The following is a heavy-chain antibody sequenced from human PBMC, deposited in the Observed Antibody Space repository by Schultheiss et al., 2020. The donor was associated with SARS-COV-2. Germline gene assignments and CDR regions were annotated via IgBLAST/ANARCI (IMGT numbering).Heavy chain of an antibody. CDR1: GFTFSSYS. CDR3: ARDSNYYDSSGYYYPDY. J-gene: IGHJ4*02. D-gene: IGHD3-22*01. Sequence: GESLKISCAASGFTFSSYSMNWVRQAPGKGLEWVSAISGSGGSTYYADSVKGRFTISRDNSKNTLYLQMNSLRAEDTAVYYCARDSNYYDSSGYYYPDYWGQGTLVTVSS. V-gene: IGHV3-23*01. CDR2: ISGSGGST.